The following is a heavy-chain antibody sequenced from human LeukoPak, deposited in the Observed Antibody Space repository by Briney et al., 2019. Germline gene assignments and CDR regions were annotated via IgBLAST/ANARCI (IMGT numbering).Heavy chain of an antibody. V-gene: IGHV3-7*01. Sequence: GGSLRLSCAASGFTFSSYGMSWVRQAPGKGLEWVANIKQDGSEKYYVDSVKGRFTISRDNAKNSLYLQMNSLRAEDTAVYYCARGMRYYGSGSIWGQGTMVTVSS. J-gene: IGHJ3*02. CDR1: GFTFSSYG. D-gene: IGHD3-10*01. CDR2: IKQDGSEK. CDR3: ARGMRYYGSGSI.